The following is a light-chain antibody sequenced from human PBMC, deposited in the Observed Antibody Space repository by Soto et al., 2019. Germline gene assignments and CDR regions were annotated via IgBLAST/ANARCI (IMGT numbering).Light chain of an antibody. CDR3: KQSGDSAPYS. Sequence: EIVLAQSPGTLSLSPGERATLSCRASQSVSRSHFAWYQQNPGQAPRLLICGASSRATGIADRFSGSGSATDFTLTISSLEPEEYAVYYCKQSGDSAPYSFGQGTKLEIK. CDR2: GAS. CDR1: QSVSRSH. J-gene: IGKJ2*03. V-gene: IGKV3-20*01.